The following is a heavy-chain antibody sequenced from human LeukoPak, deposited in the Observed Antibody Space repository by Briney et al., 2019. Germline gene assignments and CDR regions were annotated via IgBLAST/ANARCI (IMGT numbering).Heavy chain of an antibody. CDR1: GFTFSSYG. J-gene: IGHJ4*02. CDR2: IRYDGSNK. V-gene: IGHV3-30*02. D-gene: IGHD3-3*01. Sequence: PGGSLRLSCAASGFTFSSYGMHWVRQAPGKGLEWVAFIRYDGSNKYYADSVKGRFTISRDNSKNTLYLQMNSLRAEDTAEYYCAKGRLRFLEWLFVYWGQGTLVTVSS. CDR3: AKGRLRFLEWLFVY.